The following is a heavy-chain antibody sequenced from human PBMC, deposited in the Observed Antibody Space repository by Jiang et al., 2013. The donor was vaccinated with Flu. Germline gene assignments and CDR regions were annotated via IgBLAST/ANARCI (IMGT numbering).Heavy chain of an antibody. CDR2: INHSGST. Sequence: LLKPSETLSLTCAVYGGSFSGYYWSWIRQPPGKGLEWIGEINHSGSTNYNPSLKSRVTISVDTSKNQFSLKLSSVTAADTAVYYCARGQGRLLWFGERSKTFYYYGMDVWGQGTTVTVSS. J-gene: IGHJ6*02. D-gene: IGHD3-10*01. CDR1: GGSFSGYY. CDR3: ARGQGRLLWFGERSKTFYYYGMDV. V-gene: IGHV4-34*01.